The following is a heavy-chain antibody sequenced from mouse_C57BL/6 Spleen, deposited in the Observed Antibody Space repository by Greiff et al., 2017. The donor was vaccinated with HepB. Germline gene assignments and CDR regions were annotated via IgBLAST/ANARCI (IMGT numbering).Heavy chain of an antibody. CDR2: IDPSDSYT. CDR1: GYTFTSYW. V-gene: IGHV1-69*01. Sequence: QVQLQQPGAELVMPGASVKLSCKASGYTFTSYWMHWVKQRPGQGLEWIGEIDPSDSYTNYNQKFKGKSTLTVDKSSSTAYMQLSSLTSEDSAVYYCALFHYFDYWGQGTTLTVSS. J-gene: IGHJ2*01. CDR3: ALFHYFDY.